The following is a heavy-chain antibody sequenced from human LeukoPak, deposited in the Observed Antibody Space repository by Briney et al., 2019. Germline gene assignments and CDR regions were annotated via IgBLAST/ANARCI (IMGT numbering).Heavy chain of an antibody. V-gene: IGHV1-69*13. J-gene: IGHJ3*02. Sequence: SVKVSCKASGGTFRSYAISWVRQAPGQGLEWMGGIIPMFGTPNCAQKFQGRVRITADESTSTAYMELSSLRSEDTAVYYCAKTLGYCSTTGCYGAFDIWGQGTMVTVSS. CDR2: IIPMFGTP. CDR3: AKTLGYCSTTGCYGAFDI. CDR1: GGTFRSYA. D-gene: IGHD2-2*01.